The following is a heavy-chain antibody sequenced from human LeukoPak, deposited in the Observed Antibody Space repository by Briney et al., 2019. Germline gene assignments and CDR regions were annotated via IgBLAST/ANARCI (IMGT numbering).Heavy chain of an antibody. Sequence: PSETLSLTCTVSCGSISSYYWSWIRQPAGKGLEWIGRIYTSGSTNYNPSLKSRVTMSVDTSKNQFSLKLSSVTAADTAVYYCARVRRITIFGVVYYFDYWGQGTLVTVSS. J-gene: IGHJ4*02. D-gene: IGHD3-3*01. CDR3: ARVRRITIFGVVYYFDY. CDR1: CGSISSYY. V-gene: IGHV4-4*07. CDR2: IYTSGST.